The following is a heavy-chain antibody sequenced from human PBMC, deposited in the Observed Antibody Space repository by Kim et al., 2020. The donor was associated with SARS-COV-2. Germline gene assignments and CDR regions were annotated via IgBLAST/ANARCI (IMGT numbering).Heavy chain of an antibody. CDR3: ATIAAAGTDWYFDL. V-gene: IGHV1-8*01. D-gene: IGHD6-13*01. Sequence: AQTFKGRVTITRNTSIRTAYMELSSLGSEDTAVYYCATIAAAGTDWYFDLWGRGTLVTVSS. J-gene: IGHJ2*01.